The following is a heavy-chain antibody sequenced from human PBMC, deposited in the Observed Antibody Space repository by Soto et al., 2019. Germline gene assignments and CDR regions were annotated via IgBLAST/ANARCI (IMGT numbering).Heavy chain of an antibody. J-gene: IGHJ6*02. D-gene: IGHD2-2*01. CDR3: ARARYQLLHPYYYGMDV. CDR1: GGSISSYY. V-gene: IGHV4-59*01. Sequence: TSETLSLTCTVSGGSISSYYWSWIRQPPGKGLEWIGYIHYSGSTKSNPSLKSRVTISVDTSRNQVSLKLSSVTAADSAVYFCARARYQLLHPYYYGMDVWGQGTTVTVSS. CDR2: IHYSGST.